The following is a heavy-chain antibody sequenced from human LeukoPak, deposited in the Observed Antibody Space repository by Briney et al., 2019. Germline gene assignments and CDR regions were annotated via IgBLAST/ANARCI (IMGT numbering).Heavy chain of an antibody. CDR3: AREYYDTSGRKYPFDT. D-gene: IGHD3-22*01. Sequence: ASVKVSCKASGYTFTDYYMSWVRQAPGQGLEWMGWIDPHSGGTKYAQKFQGRVTMTRDTSISTAYVELSRLRSDDTAVYYCAREYYDTSGRKYPFDTWGQGTMVTVSS. J-gene: IGHJ3*02. CDR1: GYTFTDYY. CDR2: IDPHSGGT. V-gene: IGHV1-2*02.